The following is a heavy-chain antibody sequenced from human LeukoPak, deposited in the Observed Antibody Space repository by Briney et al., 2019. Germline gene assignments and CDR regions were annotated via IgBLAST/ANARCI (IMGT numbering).Heavy chain of an antibody. Sequence: PSETLSLTCDVSGYSISSGHYWGWIRQPPGKGLEWIGSLSDGGTPDYNPSLKSRVSMSIDTSKNQFSLRLRSLTAADTAIYYCGTSDSGSIFGVVISFWGQGTLATVSS. CDR2: LSDGGTP. CDR1: GYSISSGHY. V-gene: IGHV4-38-2*01. J-gene: IGHJ4*02. D-gene: IGHD3-3*02. CDR3: GTSDSGSIFGVVISF.